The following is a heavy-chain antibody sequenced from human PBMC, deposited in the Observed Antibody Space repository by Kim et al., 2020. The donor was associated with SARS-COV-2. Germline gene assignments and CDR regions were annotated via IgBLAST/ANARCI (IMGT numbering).Heavy chain of an antibody. CDR3: AILRGVPSEYSSSWFTAWAAVRDAFDI. Sequence: SETLSLTCTVSGGSISSGGYYWSWIRQHPGKGLEWIGNIYYSGSTYYNPSLKSRVTISVDMSKNQFSLKLSSVTATDTAVYYCAILRGVPSEYSSSWFTAWAAVRDAFDIWGPGTLVTVSS. CDR1: GGSISSGGYY. D-gene: IGHD6-13*01. J-gene: IGHJ3*02. CDR2: IYYSGST. V-gene: IGHV4-31*03.